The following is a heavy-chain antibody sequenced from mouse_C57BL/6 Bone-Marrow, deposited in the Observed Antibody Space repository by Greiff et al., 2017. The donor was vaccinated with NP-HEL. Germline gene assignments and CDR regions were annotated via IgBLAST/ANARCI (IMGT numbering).Heavy chain of an antibody. Sequence: QVQLKESGPGLVQPSQSLSITCTVSGFSLTSYGVHWVRQSPGKGLEWLGVIWRGGSTDYNAAFMSRLSITKDNSKSQVFFKMNSLQADDTAIYYCAKKGYYGSRRYAMDYWGQGTSVTVSS. J-gene: IGHJ4*01. CDR3: AKKGYYGSRRYAMDY. D-gene: IGHD1-1*01. V-gene: IGHV2-5*01. CDR1: GFSLTSYG. CDR2: IWRGGST.